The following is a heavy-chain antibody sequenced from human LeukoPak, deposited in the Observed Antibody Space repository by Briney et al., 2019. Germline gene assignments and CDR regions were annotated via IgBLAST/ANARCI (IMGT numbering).Heavy chain of an antibody. V-gene: IGHV4-38-2*02. Sequence: SETLSLTCTVSGYSISSGYYWGWIRQPPGKGLEWIGSIYYSGSTYYNPSLKSRVTISVDTSKNQFSLKLSSVTAADTAVYYCASSILGYCSTTSYPYYSYYMDVWGRGTTVTISS. J-gene: IGHJ6*03. D-gene: IGHD2-2*01. CDR3: ASSILGYCSTTSYPYYSYYMDV. CDR2: IYYSGST. CDR1: GYSISSGYY.